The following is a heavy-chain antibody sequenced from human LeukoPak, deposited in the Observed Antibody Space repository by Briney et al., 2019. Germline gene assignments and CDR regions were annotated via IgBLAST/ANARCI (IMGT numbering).Heavy chain of an antibody. CDR1: GFTFSSYA. V-gene: IGHV3-30-3*01. CDR3: ARGTVVTPGFDY. CDR2: LSHDGGNK. D-gene: IGHD4-23*01. J-gene: IGHJ4*02. Sequence: PGGSLSLSCAASGFTFSSYAMHWVRQAPGRGPEWVSALSHDGGNKYFADSVKGRFTISRDNSKNTLYLQMNSLRPEDTAVYYCARGTVVTPGFDYWGQGTLVTVSS.